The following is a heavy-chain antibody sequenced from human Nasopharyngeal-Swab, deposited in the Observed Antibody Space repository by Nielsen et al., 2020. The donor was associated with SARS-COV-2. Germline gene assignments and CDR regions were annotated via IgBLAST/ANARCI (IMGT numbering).Heavy chain of an antibody. D-gene: IGHD3-16*01. V-gene: IGHV4-34*01. J-gene: IGHJ6*03. Sequence: SETLSLTYAVYGWSFSGYYWSWIRQPPGKGLEWIGEINHSGSTNYNPSLKSRVTISVDTSKNQFSLKLSSVTAADTAVYYCARLRRDGRLKSPYYYYYMDVWGKGTTVTVSS. CDR3: ARLRRDGRLKSPYYYYYMDV. CDR1: GWSFSGYY. CDR2: INHSGST.